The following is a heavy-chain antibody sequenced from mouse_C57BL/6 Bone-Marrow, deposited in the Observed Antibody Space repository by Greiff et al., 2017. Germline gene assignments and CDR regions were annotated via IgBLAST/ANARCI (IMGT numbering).Heavy chain of an antibody. V-gene: IGHV5-15*01. J-gene: IGHJ3*01. CDR1: GFTFSDYG. CDR2: ISNLAYSI. Sequence: EVQRVESGGGLVQPGGSLKLSCAASGFTFSDYGMAWVRQAPRKGPEWVAFISNLAYSIYSADTVSGRFSISIENAKNTLYREMSSLRAEDTAMYYCARVYYSNLRGFDYWGQGTLVTVSA. D-gene: IGHD2-5*01. CDR3: ARVYYSNLRGFDY.